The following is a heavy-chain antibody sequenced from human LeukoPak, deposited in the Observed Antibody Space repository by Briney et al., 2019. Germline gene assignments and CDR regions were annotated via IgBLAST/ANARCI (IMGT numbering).Heavy chain of an antibody. V-gene: IGHV4-59*08. D-gene: IGHD1-26*01. J-gene: IGHJ4*02. Sequence: SETLSLTCAVYGGSFSGYYWSWIRQPPGKGLEWIGYIYYSGSTNYNPSLKSRVTISVDTSKNLFSLRLNSMTAADTAVYYCAKSGGYGLIDKWGQGTLVTVSS. CDR1: GGSFSGYY. CDR3: AKSGGYGLIDK. CDR2: IYYSGST.